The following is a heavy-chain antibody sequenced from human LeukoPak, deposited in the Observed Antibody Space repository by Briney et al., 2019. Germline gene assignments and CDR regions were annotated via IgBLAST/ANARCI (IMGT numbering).Heavy chain of an antibody. D-gene: IGHD4-17*01. V-gene: IGHV4-34*01. CDR2: INHSGST. CDR1: GGSFSGYY. J-gene: IGHJ6*04. Sequence: PSETLSLTCAAYGGSFSGYYWSWIRQPPGKGLEWIGEINHSGSTNYNPSLKSRVTISVDTSKNQFSLKLSSVTAADTAVYYCARSSYGARRGVWGKGTTVTVSS. CDR3: ARSSYGARRGV.